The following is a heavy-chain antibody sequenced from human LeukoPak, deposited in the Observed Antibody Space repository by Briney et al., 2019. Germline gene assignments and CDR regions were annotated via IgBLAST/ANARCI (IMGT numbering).Heavy chain of an antibody. V-gene: IGHV3-30*02. CDR3: AKDKNDSGDYSSMDV. CDR1: GFTFSCYA. CDR2: IQYDGRNK. J-gene: IGHJ6*03. D-gene: IGHD4-17*01. Sequence: GGSLTLSCAASGFTFSCYAMLWVRQAPGKGLEWVAFIQYDGRNKCCADSVKGRFTVSRDNSKNTLYLQMNSLRVEDTAIYYCAKDKNDSGDYSSMDVWGKGTTVTVSS.